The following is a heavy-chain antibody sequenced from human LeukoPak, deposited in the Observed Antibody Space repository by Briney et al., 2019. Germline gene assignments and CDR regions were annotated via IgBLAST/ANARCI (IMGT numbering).Heavy chain of an antibody. CDR1: GFTVSSNY. CDR3: ARDPRRSHYLDY. CDR2: IHSGGIT. V-gene: IGHV3-66*01. J-gene: IGHJ4*02. Sequence: GGSLRLSCAASGFTVSSNYMNWIRQAPGKGLEWVSVIHSGGITYYADSVKGRFTISRDSSKNTLYLQMGSLRAEDTAVYYCARDPRRSHYLDYWGQGTQVTVSS. D-gene: IGHD1-26*01.